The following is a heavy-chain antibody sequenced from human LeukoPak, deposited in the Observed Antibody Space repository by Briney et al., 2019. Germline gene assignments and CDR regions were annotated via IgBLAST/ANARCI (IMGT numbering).Heavy chain of an antibody. CDR3: AKLRDIVATRYITALDV. D-gene: IGHD5-12*01. J-gene: IGHJ6*04. Sequence: GGSLRLSCAASGFTFSSYSMNWVRQAPGKGLEWVSAISGSGGSTYYADSVKGRFTISRDNSKNTLYLQMNSLRVEDTAVYYCAKLRDIVATRYITALDVWGKGTTVTISS. CDR2: ISGSGGST. V-gene: IGHV3-23*01. CDR1: GFTFSSYS.